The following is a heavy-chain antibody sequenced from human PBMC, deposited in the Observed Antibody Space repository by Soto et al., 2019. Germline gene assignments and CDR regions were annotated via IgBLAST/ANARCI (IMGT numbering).Heavy chain of an antibody. CDR2: IKQDGSEK. J-gene: IGHJ4*02. D-gene: IGHD3-3*01. V-gene: IGHV3-7*03. CDR3: ARLRITIFGVQGSVWYFDY. Sequence: GGSLRLSCAASGFTFSSYWMSWVRQAPGKGLEWVANIKQDGSEKYYVDSVKGRFTISRDNAKNSLYLQMNSLRAEDTAVYYCARLRITIFGVQGSVWYFDYWGQGTLVTVSS. CDR1: GFTFSSYW.